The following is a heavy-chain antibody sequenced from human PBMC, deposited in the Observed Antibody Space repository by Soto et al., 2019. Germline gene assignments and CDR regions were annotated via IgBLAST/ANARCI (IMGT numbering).Heavy chain of an antibody. V-gene: IGHV3-7*05. CDR2: IKEDGSET. D-gene: IGHD1-26*01. Sequence: EVQLVESGGNLVQPGGSLRLSCAASGFTFSDFWMSWVRRAPGRGLEWVANIKEDGSETYYVDSVEGRFTISRDNAKKSLYLQINSLRAEDTALYYCARGGSHSSDSWGQGALVTVSS. J-gene: IGHJ4*02. CDR1: GFTFSDFW. CDR3: ARGGSHSSDS.